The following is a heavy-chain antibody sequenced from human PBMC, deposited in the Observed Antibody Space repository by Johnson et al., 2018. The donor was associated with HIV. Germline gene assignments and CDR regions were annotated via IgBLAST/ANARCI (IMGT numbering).Heavy chain of an antibody. CDR1: GFTFSSYP. CDR3: ARGVKQQLSVVDAFDI. V-gene: IGHV3-30*04. CDR2: ISYDGLNK. D-gene: IGHD6-13*01. J-gene: IGHJ3*02. Sequence: QVQLVESGGGLVQPGGSLRLACAASGFTFSSYPMHWVRQAPGKGLEWVAVISYDGLNKYYADSVKGRFTISRDNSKNRLYLQMNSLRAEDTSVYFCARGVKQQLSVVDAFDIWGQGTMVTVSS.